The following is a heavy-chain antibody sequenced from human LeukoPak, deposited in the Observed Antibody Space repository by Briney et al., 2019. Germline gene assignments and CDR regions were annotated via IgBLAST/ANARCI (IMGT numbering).Heavy chain of an antibody. D-gene: IGHD5-18*01. Sequence: SETLSLTCTVSGGSISSSSYYWGWIRQPPGKGLEWIGSIYYSGSTYYNPSLKSRVTISVDTSKNQFSLKLSSVTAADTAVYYCARPVSGYSYGPFDYWGQGTLATVSS. V-gene: IGHV4-39*01. CDR2: IYYSGST. CDR1: GGSISSSSYY. CDR3: ARPVSGYSYGPFDY. J-gene: IGHJ4*02.